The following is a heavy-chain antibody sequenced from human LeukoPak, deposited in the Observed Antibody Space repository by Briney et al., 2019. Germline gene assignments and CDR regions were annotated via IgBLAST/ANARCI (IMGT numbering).Heavy chain of an antibody. V-gene: IGHV1-18*01. Sequence: ASVKVSCKASGYTCTSYGISWVRQAPGQGLEWMGWISAYNGNTNYAQKLQGRATMTTDTSTSTAYMELRSLRSDDTAVYHCARGGVVVAATSFDYWGQGTLVTVSS. J-gene: IGHJ4*02. CDR1: GYTCTSYG. D-gene: IGHD2-15*01. CDR2: ISAYNGNT. CDR3: ARGGVVVAATSFDY.